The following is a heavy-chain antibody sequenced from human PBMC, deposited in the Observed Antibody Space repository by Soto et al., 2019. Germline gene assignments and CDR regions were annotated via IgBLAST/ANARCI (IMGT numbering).Heavy chain of an antibody. Sequence: GGSLRLSCAASGFTVSSNYMSWVRQAPGKGLEWVSVIYSGGSTYYADSVKGRFPISRDNSKNTLYLQMNSLRAEDTAVYYCARDRRGSYSSYYYYGIDVWGQGTTVTVSS. CDR2: IYSGGST. V-gene: IGHV3-66*01. CDR1: GFTVSSNY. CDR3: ARDRRGSYSSYYYYGIDV. J-gene: IGHJ6*02. D-gene: IGHD1-26*01.